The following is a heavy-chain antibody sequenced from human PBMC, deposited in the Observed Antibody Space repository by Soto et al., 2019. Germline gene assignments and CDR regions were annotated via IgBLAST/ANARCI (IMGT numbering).Heavy chain of an antibody. CDR3: ARADYDSSGYSDY. D-gene: IGHD3-22*01. Sequence: QVQLVQSGAEVKKPGSSVKVSCKASGGTFSSYAISWVRQAPGQGLEWMGGIIPIFGTAHYAQKFQGRVTITADESTSTAYMELSSLISEGTAVYYCARADYDSSGYSDYWGQGTLVTVSS. CDR1: GGTFSSYA. V-gene: IGHV1-69*12. J-gene: IGHJ4*02. CDR2: IIPIFGTA.